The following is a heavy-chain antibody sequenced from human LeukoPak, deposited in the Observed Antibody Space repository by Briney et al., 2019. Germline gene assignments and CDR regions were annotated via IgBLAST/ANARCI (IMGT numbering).Heavy chain of an antibody. CDR1: GGSISSYY. CDR3: ARLHYDILTGYFLLGAFDI. D-gene: IGHD3-9*01. J-gene: IGHJ3*02. Sequence: SETLSLTCTVSGGSISSYYWSWIRQPPGKGLEWIGYIYYSGSTNYNPSLKSRVTISVDTSKNQFSLKLSSATAADTAVYYCARLHYDILTGYFLLGAFDIWGQGTMVTVSS. CDR2: IYYSGST. V-gene: IGHV4-59*01.